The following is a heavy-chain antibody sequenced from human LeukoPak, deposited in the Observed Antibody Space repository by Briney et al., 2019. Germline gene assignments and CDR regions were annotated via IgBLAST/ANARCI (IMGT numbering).Heavy chain of an antibody. Sequence: PSETLSLTCAVYGGSFSGYYWSWIRQPPGKGLEWIGEINHSGSTNYNPSLKSRVTISVDTSKNQFSLKLSSVTAADTAVYYCARGRGTRYYYYYGMDVWGQGTTVTVSS. V-gene: IGHV4-34*01. CDR3: ARGRGTRYYYYYGMDV. J-gene: IGHJ6*02. CDR2: INHSGST. D-gene: IGHD3-10*01. CDR1: GGSFSGYY.